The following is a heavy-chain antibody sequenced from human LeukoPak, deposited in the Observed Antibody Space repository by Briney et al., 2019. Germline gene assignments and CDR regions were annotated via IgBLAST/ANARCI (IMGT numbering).Heavy chain of an antibody. CDR2: ISAYNGNT. V-gene: IGHV1-18*01. D-gene: IGHD6-6*01. CDR1: CFTFTRYG. J-gene: IGHJ6*02. CDR3: ARGAIAASPYYYYGMDV. Sequence: GAPVKGSCKASCFTFTRYGISWGGTAPGQRLGWLGWISAYNGNTNYAQKLQGRVTMTTDTSTSTAYMELRSLRSDDTAVYYCARGAIAASPYYYYGMDVWGQGTTVTVSS.